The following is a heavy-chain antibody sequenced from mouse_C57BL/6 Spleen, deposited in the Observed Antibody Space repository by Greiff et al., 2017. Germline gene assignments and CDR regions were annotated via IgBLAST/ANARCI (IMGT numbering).Heavy chain of an antibody. J-gene: IGHJ4*01. D-gene: IGHD2-4*01. V-gene: IGHV1-47*01. CDR3: AKSYYDYDGRYYYDVNY. Sequence: QVQLQQSGAELVKPGASVKMSCKASGYTFTTYPIEWMKQNHGKSLEWIGNFHPYNDDTKYNEKFKGKATLTVEKSSSTVYLELSRLTSDDSAVYYCAKSYYDYDGRYYYDVNYWGREASVAVAS. CDR1: GYTFTTYP. CDR2: FHPYNDDT.